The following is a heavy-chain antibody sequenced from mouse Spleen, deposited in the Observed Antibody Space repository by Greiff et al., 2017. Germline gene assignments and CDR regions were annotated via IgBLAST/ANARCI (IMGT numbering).Heavy chain of an antibody. CDR3: ARDILYYGYARYAMDY. J-gene: IGHJ4*01. V-gene: IGHV5-6-4*01. CDR2: ISSGGGST. Sequence: DVKLVESGGGLVKLGGSLKLSCAASGFTFSSYYMSWVRQTPEKRLEWVATISSGGGSTYYPDSVKGRFTISRDNAKNTLYLQMSSLNSEDTAVYYCARDILYYGYARYAMDYWGQGTSVTVSS. D-gene: IGHD1-2*01. CDR1: GFTFSSYY.